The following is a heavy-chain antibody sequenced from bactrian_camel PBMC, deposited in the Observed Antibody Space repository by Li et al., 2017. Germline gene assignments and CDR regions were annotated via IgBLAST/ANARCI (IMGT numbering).Heavy chain of an antibody. J-gene: IGHJ4*01. D-gene: IGHD2*01. CDR3: APVVSNY. CDR1: GFTFSNFA. CDR2: ILNDVSTT. V-gene: IGHV3S1*01. Sequence: HVQLVESGGGLVQPGGSLRLSCAASGFTFSNFAVCWVRQAPGKGLEWVSAILNDVSTTYYADSVKGRFTISRDNAKNTLYLQTDSVKSEDTATYFCAPVVSNYWGQGTQVTVS.